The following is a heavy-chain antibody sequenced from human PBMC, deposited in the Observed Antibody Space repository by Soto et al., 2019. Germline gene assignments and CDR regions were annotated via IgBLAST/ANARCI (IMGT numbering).Heavy chain of an antibody. D-gene: IGHD2-2*01. CDR2: ISAGGGNT. CDR1: GFSFSTYA. J-gene: IGHJ5*02. Sequence: EVQLLESGGGLVQPGGSLRLSCAASGFSFSTYAMSWVRQAPGKGLKWVSGISAGGGNTYYADSVRGRFTISRDNSKDTLYLQITSLRAEDTAFYYCAKHAEYQLVSWFDPWGQGTLVTVSS. V-gene: IGHV3-23*01. CDR3: AKHAEYQLVSWFDP.